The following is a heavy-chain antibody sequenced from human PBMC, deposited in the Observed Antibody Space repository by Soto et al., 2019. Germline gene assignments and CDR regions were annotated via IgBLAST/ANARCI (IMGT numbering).Heavy chain of an antibody. Sequence: EVQLVESGGGLAQPGGSLRLSCAASGFTFSSYWMHWFRQAPGKGLVWVSSISSGNSIFYADSVKGRFTISRDNAENSLYLQMNSLGAEDTAVYYCASASSGSYKWWFDPWGQGSLVTVSS. V-gene: IGHV3-21*06. J-gene: IGHJ5*02. CDR2: ISSGNSI. CDR1: GFTFSSYW. CDR3: ASASSGSYKWWFDP. D-gene: IGHD1-26*01.